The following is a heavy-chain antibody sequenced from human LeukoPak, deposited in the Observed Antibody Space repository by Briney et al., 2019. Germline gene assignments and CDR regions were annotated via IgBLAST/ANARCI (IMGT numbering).Heavy chain of an antibody. V-gene: IGHV3-9*01. CDR1: GFTFEDYA. Sequence: PGGSLRLSCAASGFTFEDYAMHWVRQAPGKGLEWVAGISWNSASIGYAESVKGRFTISRDNSKNTLYLQMNSLRAEDTAVYYCARDAIDSSGYSPYAFDIWGQGTMVTVSS. CDR3: ARDAIDSSGYSPYAFDI. J-gene: IGHJ3*02. D-gene: IGHD3-22*01. CDR2: ISWNSASI.